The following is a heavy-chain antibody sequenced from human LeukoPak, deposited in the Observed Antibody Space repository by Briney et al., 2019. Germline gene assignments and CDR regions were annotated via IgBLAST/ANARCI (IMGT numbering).Heavy chain of an antibody. J-gene: IGHJ5*02. D-gene: IGHD3-10*01. CDR3: TRAPSLSWFDP. CDR1: GFTFSSYA. Sequence: PGRSLRLSCAASGFTFSSYAMHWVRQAPGKGLEWVGFIRSKTHGGTTEYAASVKGRFIISRDDSRSIAYLQMNSLKTEDTAVYYCTRAPSLSWFDPWGQGTLVTVSS. CDR2: IRSKTHGGTT. V-gene: IGHV3-49*04.